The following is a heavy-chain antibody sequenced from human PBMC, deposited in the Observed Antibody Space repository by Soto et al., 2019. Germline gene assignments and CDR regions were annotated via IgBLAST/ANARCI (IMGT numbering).Heavy chain of an antibody. D-gene: IGHD2-2*02. CDR1: GSRVSNYV. CDR2: IIPIFNST. Sequence: QVQLVQSGAEVKTPGSSLKVSCKVSGSRVSNYVISWVRQAPGHGLEWLGRIIPIFNSTKYAQSFQGRVTITADKSTSTASLELSSLRSDDTAVYYCAREGRGKKAGYNGLVSLGYWGQGTLVTVSS. CDR3: AREGRGKKAGYNGLVSLGY. V-gene: IGHV1-69*06. J-gene: IGHJ4*02.